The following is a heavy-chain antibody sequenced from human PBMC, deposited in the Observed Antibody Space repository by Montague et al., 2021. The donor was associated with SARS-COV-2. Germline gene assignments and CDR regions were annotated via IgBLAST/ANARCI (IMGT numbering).Heavy chain of an antibody. CDR1: GFSVSDSY. V-gene: IGHV3-53*01. D-gene: IGHD6-25*01. CDR2: IQAGNT. Sequence: SLRLSCAASGFSVSDSYMSWVRQAPGKGPEWVSIIQAGNTYYTDSVKGRFTMSRANSKNTLSLQMNSLRDEDTAVYYCARGLQQRSNFDYWGQGTLVTVSS. CDR3: ARGLQQRSNFDY. J-gene: IGHJ4*02.